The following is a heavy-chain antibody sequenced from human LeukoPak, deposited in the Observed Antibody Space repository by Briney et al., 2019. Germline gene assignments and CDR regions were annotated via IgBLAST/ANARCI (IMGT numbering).Heavy chain of an antibody. D-gene: IGHD2-15*01. CDR3: ARADIENWFDP. CDR1: GGSFSGYS. J-gene: IGHJ5*02. V-gene: IGHV4-34*01. Sequence: SETLSLTCAVYGGSFSGYSWTWVRQPPGKGLEWIGDINHSGSTNYNTSLKSRVTISVDTSNNHFSLKLSSVTAADTAVYYCARADIENWFDPWGQGTLVTVSS. CDR2: INHSGST.